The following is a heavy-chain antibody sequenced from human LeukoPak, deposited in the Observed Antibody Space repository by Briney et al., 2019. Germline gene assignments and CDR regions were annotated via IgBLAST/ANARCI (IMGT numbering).Heavy chain of an antibody. J-gene: IGHJ4*02. CDR1: GGSISSGSYY. CDR2: IYTSGST. Sequence: SETLSLTCTVSGGSISSGSYYWSWIRQPAGKGLEWIGRIYTSGSTNYNPSLKSRVTMSVDTSKNQFSLKLSSVTAADTAVYYCARDRSYFDYWGQGTLVTVSS. V-gene: IGHV4-61*02. CDR3: ARDRSYFDY.